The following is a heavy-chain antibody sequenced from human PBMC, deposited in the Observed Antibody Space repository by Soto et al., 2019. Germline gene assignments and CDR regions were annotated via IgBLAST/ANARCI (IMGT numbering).Heavy chain of an antibody. CDR3: ATVGYGDFPFDY. CDR1: GYSLTELS. Sequence: ASVKVSCQVSGYSLTELSMHWVRQAPGKGLEWMGGFDPEDGETIYAQKFQGRVTMTEDTSTDTAYMELSSLRSEDTAVYYCATVGYGDFPFDYWGQGTLVTV. V-gene: IGHV1-24*01. J-gene: IGHJ4*02. D-gene: IGHD4-17*01. CDR2: FDPEDGET.